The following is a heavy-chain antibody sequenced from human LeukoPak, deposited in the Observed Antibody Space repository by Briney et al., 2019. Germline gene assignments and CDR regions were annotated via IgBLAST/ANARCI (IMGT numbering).Heavy chain of an antibody. CDR1: GYTFSVFD. Sequence: ASVKVSCKASGYTFSVFDINWVRQATGQGLEWMGWMNPNSGDTGYARKFQGRVTMTRNTSISTAYMELSSLRSEDTAVYFCARGTSMVQAPSIWGQGTMVTVSS. D-gene: IGHD2-8*01. V-gene: IGHV1-8*01. CDR3: ARGTSMVQAPSI. J-gene: IGHJ3*02. CDR2: MNPNSGDT.